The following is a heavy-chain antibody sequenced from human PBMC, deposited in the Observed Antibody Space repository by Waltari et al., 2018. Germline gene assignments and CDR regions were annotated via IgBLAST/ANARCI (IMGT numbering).Heavy chain of an antibody. CDR1: GGSFSTHA. J-gene: IGHJ3*02. Sequence: QVQLVQSGAELKKPGSSVKVSCKVSGGSFSTHAITWGRQAPGQGLEWMGDIIPMDGTETYAQKNQDKVTINTDESMTTAYMHLRSLTSDDTAVYYCARGGLYGQQLLESAFEIWGQGTKVTVSS. V-gene: IGHV1-69*05. CDR3: ARGGLYGQQLLESAFEI. CDR2: IIPMDGTE. D-gene: IGHD6-13*01.